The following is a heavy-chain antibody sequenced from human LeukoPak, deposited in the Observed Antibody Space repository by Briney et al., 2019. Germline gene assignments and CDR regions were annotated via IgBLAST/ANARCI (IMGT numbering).Heavy chain of an antibody. CDR2: ISYDGSSE. Sequence: GGSLRLSCAASGFTFSDYAMHWVRQAPGKGLEWVAIISYDGSSEKYADSVKGRFTISRDNSRNTLYLEMESLRAEDTAVYYCAKTRDCRSISCFQDFDRWGQGALVTVSS. V-gene: IGHV3-30*18. D-gene: IGHD2-2*01. CDR1: GFTFSDYA. J-gene: IGHJ4*02. CDR3: AKTRDCRSISCFQDFDR.